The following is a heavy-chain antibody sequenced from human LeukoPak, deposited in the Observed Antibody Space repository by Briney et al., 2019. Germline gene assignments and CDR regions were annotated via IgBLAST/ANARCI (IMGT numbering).Heavy chain of an antibody. D-gene: IGHD4-17*01. CDR2: ISGSGDST. CDR1: GFTFINYA. J-gene: IGHJ4*02. V-gene: IGHV3-23*01. CDR3: AKDRRNDYAQGLDY. Sequence: GGSLRLSCAASGFTFINYAMTWVRQAPGKGLEWASTISGSGDSTYYADSVKGRFTISRDNSKNTLHLQMSGLRAEDSAVYYCAKDRRNDYAQGLDYWGQGTLVTVSS.